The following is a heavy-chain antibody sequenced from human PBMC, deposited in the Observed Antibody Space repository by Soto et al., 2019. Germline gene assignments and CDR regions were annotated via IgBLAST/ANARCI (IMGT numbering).Heavy chain of an antibody. Sequence: PSATLSLTCTVSGGSISSYYWSWIRQPPGKGMEWIGYIYYSGSTNYNPSLKSRVTISVDTSKNQFSLKLSSVTAADTAVYYCARGRGGWFINQLLNAFDIWGQGTMVTVSS. CDR1: GGSISSYY. CDR2: IYYSGST. J-gene: IGHJ3*02. D-gene: IGHD2-2*01. CDR3: ARGRGGWFINQLLNAFDI. V-gene: IGHV4-59*01.